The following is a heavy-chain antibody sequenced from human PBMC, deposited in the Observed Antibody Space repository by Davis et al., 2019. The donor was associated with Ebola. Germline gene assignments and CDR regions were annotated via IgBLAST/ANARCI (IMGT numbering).Heavy chain of an antibody. J-gene: IGHJ2*01. Sequence: GESLKISCAASGFTFSSYAMHWVRQAPGKGLEWVAVISYDGSNKYYADSVKGRFTISRDNSKNTLYLQMNSLRAEDTAVYYCARAEPVDWYFDLWGRGTLVTVSS. CDR3: ARAEPVDWYFDL. D-gene: IGHD1-14*01. V-gene: IGHV3-30*14. CDR1: GFTFSSYA. CDR2: ISYDGSNK.